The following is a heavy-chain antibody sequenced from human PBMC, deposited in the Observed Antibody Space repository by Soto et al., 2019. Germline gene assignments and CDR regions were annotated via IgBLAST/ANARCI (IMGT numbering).Heavy chain of an antibody. Sequence: EVQLLESGGGLVQPGGSLRLSCAASGFTFSSYAMSWVRQAPGKGLEWVSAISGSGASTYYADSVKGRFTISRGNSKNTLYLQMNSLRAEDTAVYYCAKAPGDVVKYYYYYYYYMDVWGKGTTVTVSS. CDR2: ISGSGAST. J-gene: IGHJ6*03. CDR1: GFTFSSYA. V-gene: IGHV3-23*01. CDR3: AKAPGDVVKYYYYYYYYMDV. D-gene: IGHD2-2*01.